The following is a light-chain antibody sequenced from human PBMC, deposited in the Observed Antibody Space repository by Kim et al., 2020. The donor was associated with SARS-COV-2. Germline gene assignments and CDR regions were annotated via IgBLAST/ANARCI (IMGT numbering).Light chain of an antibody. CDR1: QHINSY. Sequence: DIQMTQSPSSLSASVGDRVTITCRASQHINSYLAWYQQKPGKVPKLLIYAASTLQSGVPSRFSGSGSGTDFTLTISSLQPEDFATYYCQKYNSAPLTFGPGTKVDIK. CDR2: AAS. J-gene: IGKJ3*01. V-gene: IGKV1-27*01. CDR3: QKYNSAPLT.